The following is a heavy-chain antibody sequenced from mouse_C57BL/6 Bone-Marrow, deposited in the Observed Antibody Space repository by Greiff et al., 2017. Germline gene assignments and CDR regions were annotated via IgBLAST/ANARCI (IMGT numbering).Heavy chain of an antibody. CDR3: ARSGSSYSAWFAY. J-gene: IGHJ3*01. V-gene: IGHV1-54*01. CDR1: GYAFTNYL. D-gene: IGHD1-1*01. Sequence: VQLQQSGAELVRPGTSVKVSCKASGYAFTNYLIEWVKQRPGQGLEWIGVINPGSGGTNYNEKFKGKATLTADKSSSTAYMQLSSLTSEDSAVYFCARSGSSYSAWFAYWGQGTLVTVSA. CDR2: INPGSGGT.